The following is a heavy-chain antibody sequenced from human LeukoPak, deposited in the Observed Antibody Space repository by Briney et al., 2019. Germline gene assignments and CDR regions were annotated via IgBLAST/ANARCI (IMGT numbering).Heavy chain of an antibody. Sequence: GGSLRLSCAASGFTFDDYAMHWVRQAPGQGLEWVSSISWNSGSIAYADSVKGRFTISRDNAKNSLYLQMNSLRAEDSAFYYCAKATYSTSPGYYFDYWGQGNLVTVSS. CDR3: AKATYSTSPGYYFDY. V-gene: IGHV3-9*01. D-gene: IGHD2-2*01. CDR2: ISWNSGSI. J-gene: IGHJ4*02. CDR1: GFTFDDYA.